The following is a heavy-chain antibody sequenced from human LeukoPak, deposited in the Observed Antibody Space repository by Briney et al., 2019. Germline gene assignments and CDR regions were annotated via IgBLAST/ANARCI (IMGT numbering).Heavy chain of an antibody. V-gene: IGHV3-23*01. J-gene: IGHJ4*02. CDR1: GFTFNNYA. Sequence: PGGSLRLSCAASGFTFNNYAMNWVRQVPGKGLEWVSAISSGGGITYYADSVKGRFTISRDRSTNTLYLQMKSLRAEDTALYYCAKVILSRTRGPFDSWGQGTLVTVFS. CDR3: AKVILSRTRGPFDS. CDR2: ISSGGGIT. D-gene: IGHD1-14*01.